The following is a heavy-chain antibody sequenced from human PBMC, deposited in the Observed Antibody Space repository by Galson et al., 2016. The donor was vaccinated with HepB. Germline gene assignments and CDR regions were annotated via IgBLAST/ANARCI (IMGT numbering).Heavy chain of an antibody. CDR2: INWEGTST. V-gene: IGHV3-43*01. CDR3: AKETLEYSSSSPFDD. J-gene: IGHJ4*02. CDR1: GFSVHDYT. D-gene: IGHD6-6*01. Sequence: SLRLSCAASGFSVHDYTMHWVRQAPGKGLQWVSLINWEGTSTYYLDSVRGRFTVSRDTNTNSLHLQINSLKTEDTALYYCAKETLEYSSSSPFDDWGQGALVTVSS.